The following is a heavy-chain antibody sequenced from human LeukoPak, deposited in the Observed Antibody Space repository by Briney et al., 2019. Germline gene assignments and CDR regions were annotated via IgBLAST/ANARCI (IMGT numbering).Heavy chain of an antibody. V-gene: IGHV4-59*01. Sequence: SETLSLTCTVSGGSISGDYWSWIRQPPGKGLEWIGYISYSGTTNYNPSLKSRITISVDTSKNQFSLKLSSVTAADTAVYYCARVVGATLLDYWGQGTLVTVSS. CDR2: ISYSGTT. CDR3: ARVVGATLLDY. CDR1: GGSISGDY. J-gene: IGHJ4*02. D-gene: IGHD1-26*01.